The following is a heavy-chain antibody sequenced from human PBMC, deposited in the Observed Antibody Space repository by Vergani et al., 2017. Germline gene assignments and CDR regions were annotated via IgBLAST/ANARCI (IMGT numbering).Heavy chain of an antibody. J-gene: IGHJ5*02. CDR1: GGSFSGYY. Sequence: QVQLQQWGAGLLKPSETLSLTCAVYGGSFSGYYWSWIRQPPGKGLEWIGYIYYSGSTNYNPSLKSRVTISVDTSKNQFSLKLSSVTAADTAVYDCARHRTVTTWFDPWGQGTLVTVSS. CDR3: ARHRTVTTWFDP. CDR2: IYYSGST. V-gene: IGHV4-34*11. D-gene: IGHD4-11*01.